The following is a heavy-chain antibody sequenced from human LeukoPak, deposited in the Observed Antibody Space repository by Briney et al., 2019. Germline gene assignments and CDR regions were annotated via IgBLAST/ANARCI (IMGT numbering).Heavy chain of an antibody. CDR3: SRGSGISFGGIDY. D-gene: IGHD3-16*01. CDR1: GYTFTGYY. Sequence: GASVKVSCKASGYTFTGYYMHWVRQAPGQGLEWMGWINPNSGGTNYAQKLQGRVTMTRDTSISTAYMELSRLRSDDTAVYCCSRGSGISFGGIDYWGPGTLVTVSS. J-gene: IGHJ4*02. V-gene: IGHV1-2*02. CDR2: INPNSGGT.